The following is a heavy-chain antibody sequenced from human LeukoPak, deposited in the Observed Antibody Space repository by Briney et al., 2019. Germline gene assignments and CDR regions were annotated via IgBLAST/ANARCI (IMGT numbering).Heavy chain of an antibody. V-gene: IGHV4-34*01. Sequence: SETLSLTCAVYGGSFSGYYWGWIRQPPGKGLEWIGEINHSGSTNYNPSLKSRVTISVDTSKNQFSLKLSSVTAADTAVYYCARASGYSSSWEFDYWGQGTLVTVSS. D-gene: IGHD6-13*01. J-gene: IGHJ4*02. CDR1: GGSFSGYY. CDR3: ARASGYSSSWEFDY. CDR2: INHSGST.